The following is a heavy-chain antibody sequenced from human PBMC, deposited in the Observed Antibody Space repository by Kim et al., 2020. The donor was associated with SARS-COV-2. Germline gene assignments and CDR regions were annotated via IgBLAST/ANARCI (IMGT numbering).Heavy chain of an antibody. D-gene: IGHD2-2*01. V-gene: IGHV4-4*02. J-gene: IGHJ5*02. CDR1: GGPITSSNW. CDR3: SRGHLDIYGLAAYQLDP. CDR2: NYHNGST. Sequence: SETLSLTCAVSGGPITSSNWWCWVRQPPGEGLQWIGGNYHNGSTNYNPSPNSRLPTSVNNTQNQHSLKLSSVTAADATASYYSRGHLDIYGLAAYQLDP.